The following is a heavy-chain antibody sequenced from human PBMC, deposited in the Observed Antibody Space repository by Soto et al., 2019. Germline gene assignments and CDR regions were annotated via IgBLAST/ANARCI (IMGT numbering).Heavy chain of an antibody. J-gene: IGHJ6*02. Sequence: EVQLVESGGGLVQPGGSLRLSCAASGFTFSSYSMNWVRQAPGKGLEWVSYISSSSSTIYYADSVKGRFTISRDNAKNSLYLQMNSLREEDTAVYYCARDLPPMDVWGQRTTVTVSS. CDR2: ISSSSSTI. CDR3: ARDLPPMDV. CDR1: GFTFSSYS. V-gene: IGHV3-48*02.